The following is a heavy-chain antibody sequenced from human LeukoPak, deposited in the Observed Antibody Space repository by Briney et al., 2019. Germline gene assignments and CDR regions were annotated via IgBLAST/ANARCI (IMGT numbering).Heavy chain of an antibody. CDR1: GFTFSSYA. D-gene: IGHD6-13*01. CDR3: ARGRSSWYRVYFDY. Sequence: GSLRPSCAASGFTFSSYAMSWIRQPPGKGLEWIGEINHSGSTNYNPSLKSRVTISVDTSKNQFSLKLSSVTTADTAVYYCARGRSSWYRVYFDYWGQGTLVTVSS. V-gene: IGHV4-34*01. CDR2: INHSGST. J-gene: IGHJ4*02.